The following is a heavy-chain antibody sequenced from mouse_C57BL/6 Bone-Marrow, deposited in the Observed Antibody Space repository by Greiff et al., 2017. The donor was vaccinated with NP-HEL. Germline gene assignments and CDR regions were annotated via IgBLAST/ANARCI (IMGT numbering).Heavy chain of an antibody. D-gene: IGHD2-3*01. CDR1: GYTFTSYW. CDR3: AREDDAYSTSYFDY. V-gene: IGHV1-69*01. CDR2: IDPSDSYT. J-gene: IGHJ2*01. Sequence: QVQLQQHGAELVMPGASVKLSCKASGYTFTSYWMHWVKQRPGQGLEWIGEIDPSDSYTNYNQKFKGKATLTVDKSSSTAYMQLSSLTSEVTEVYYCAREDDAYSTSYFDYWGQGTTLTVSS.